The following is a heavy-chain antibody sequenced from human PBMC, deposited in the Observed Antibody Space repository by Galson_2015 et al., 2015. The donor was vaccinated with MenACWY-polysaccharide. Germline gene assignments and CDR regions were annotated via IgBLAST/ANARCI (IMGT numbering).Heavy chain of an antibody. D-gene: IGHD2-21*01. V-gene: IGHV3-15*01. J-gene: IGHJ4*02. CDR3: TTKKGYVSTTGRDYFDY. Sequence: KRKADGETTDYAAPVNGRFFISRDDSTNTVYLQMNGLKIEDTAMYYCTTKKGYVSTTGRDYFDYWGQGTLVTVSS. CDR2: KRKADGETT.